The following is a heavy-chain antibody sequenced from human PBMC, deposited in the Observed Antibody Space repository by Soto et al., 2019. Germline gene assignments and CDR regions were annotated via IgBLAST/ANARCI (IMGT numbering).Heavy chain of an antibody. J-gene: IGHJ4*02. CDR3: ARLGYCSSTNGFYFDY. D-gene: IGHD2-2*01. V-gene: IGHV3-21*01. CDR1: GFTFSDYS. Sequence: EVQLVESGGGLVKPGGSLRLSCAASGFTFSDYSINWVRQAPGKGLEWVASISSRSTYIYYADSVRGRFTISRDNAEHSLYLQMNSLRGEDTAVYYCARLGYCSSTNGFYFDYWGQGILVTVSS. CDR2: ISSRSTYI.